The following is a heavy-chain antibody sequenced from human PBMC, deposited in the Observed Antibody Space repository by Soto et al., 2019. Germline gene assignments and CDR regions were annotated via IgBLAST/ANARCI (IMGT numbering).Heavy chain of an antibody. J-gene: IGHJ4*02. CDR3: ARPGRGGASVYFDY. CDR2: IYYSGST. V-gene: IGHV4-39*01. CDR1: GGSISSSSCY. D-gene: IGHD1-26*01. Sequence: QLQLQESGPGLVKPSETLSLTCTVSGGSISSSSCYWGWIRQPPGKGLEWIGSIYYSGSTYNNPSLKSRVTISVDTSKNQFFLRLSSVTAADTAVYYCARPGRGGASVYFDYWGQGTLVTVSS.